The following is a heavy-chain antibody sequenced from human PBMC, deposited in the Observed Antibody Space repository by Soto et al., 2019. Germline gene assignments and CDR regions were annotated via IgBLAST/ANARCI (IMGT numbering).Heavy chain of an antibody. CDR2: ISYDGSNK. CDR1: GFTFSNNA. J-gene: IGHJ6*02. D-gene: IGHD1-1*01. Sequence: PGGSLRLSCAASGFTFSNNAMDWVRQAPGKGLEWVAVISYDGSNKYIAESVKGRFTISRDNSKNTLFLQMNSLRAEDTAVYYCARGTTTSAFSAMDFWGPGTTVTVSS. CDR3: ARGTTTSAFSAMDF. V-gene: IGHV3-30-3*01.